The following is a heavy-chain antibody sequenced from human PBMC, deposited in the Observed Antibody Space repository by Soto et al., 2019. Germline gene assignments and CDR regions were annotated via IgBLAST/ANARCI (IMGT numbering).Heavy chain of an antibody. CDR3: ASSSFLRSGALFHGLDV. J-gene: IGHJ6*02. CDR1: GGSISSGCYY. D-gene: IGHD3-10*01. CDR2: IYYSGTA. Sequence: SETQSLTCTVSGGSISSGCYYWSWIRQHPGKGLEWIGYIYYSGTANYNPSLKSRVSISVDMSKSQFSLKLTSVTADDTALYFCASSSFLRSGALFHGLDVWGQGTTVTVSS. V-gene: IGHV4-31*03.